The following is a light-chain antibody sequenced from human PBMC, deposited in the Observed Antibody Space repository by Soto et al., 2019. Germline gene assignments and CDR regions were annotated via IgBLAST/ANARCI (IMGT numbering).Light chain of an antibody. Sequence: DIVLTQSPGTLSLSPGERATLSCRASQRLTNNFLAWFQQKPGLAPRLLIHGASTRASGVPDRFSGGGSGTDFVLTISRLEPEDFAVYYCQQYGSSPLTFGPGTKVDIK. J-gene: IGKJ3*01. V-gene: IGKV3-20*01. CDR3: QQYGSSPLT. CDR2: GAS. CDR1: QRLTNNF.